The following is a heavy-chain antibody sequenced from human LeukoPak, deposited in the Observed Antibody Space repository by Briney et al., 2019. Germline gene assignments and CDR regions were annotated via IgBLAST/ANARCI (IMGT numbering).Heavy chain of an antibody. D-gene: IGHD3-10*01. Sequence: GGSLRLSCVASGFTLSSYSMYWVRQAPGKGLGWVSYISSRSATIYYADSVKGRFTISRDNAKNPPYLQMNSLRAEDTAVYYCARHRLVRVRGVIRYYYYYLDVWGKGTTVTISS. CDR1: GFTLSSYS. V-gene: IGHV3-48*04. CDR2: ISSRSATI. CDR3: ARHRLVRVRGVIRYYYYYLDV. J-gene: IGHJ6*03.